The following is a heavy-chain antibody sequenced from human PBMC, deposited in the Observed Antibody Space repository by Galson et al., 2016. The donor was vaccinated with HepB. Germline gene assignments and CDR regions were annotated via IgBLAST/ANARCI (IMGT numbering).Heavy chain of an antibody. CDR2: IYPGDSDT. Sequence: QSGAEVKKPGESLKISCKGSGYTFTSYWIAWVRQMPGKGLEWMGIIYPGDSDTRHSPSLQGQVTFSADKSISTAFLQWSSLQASDTAIYYCARRSPLNGDAFDIWGQGTMVTVSS. J-gene: IGHJ3*02. CDR1: GYTFTSYW. V-gene: IGHV5-51*01. CDR3: ARRSPLNGDAFDI.